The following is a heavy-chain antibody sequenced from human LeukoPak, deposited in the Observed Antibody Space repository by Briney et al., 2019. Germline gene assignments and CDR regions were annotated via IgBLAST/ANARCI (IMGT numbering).Heavy chain of an antibody. CDR1: GLTVSSSY. V-gene: IGHV3-53*01. Sequence: GGSLRLSCAASGLTVSSSYMSWVRQAPGKGLEWVSIIYNDGSTYYADSMKGRFTISRDNSKNTLYLQMNSLRAEDTAVYYCAREFRYSYGYGFDYWGQGTLVTVSS. CDR3: AREFRYSYGYGFDY. D-gene: IGHD5-18*01. J-gene: IGHJ4*02. CDR2: IYNDGST.